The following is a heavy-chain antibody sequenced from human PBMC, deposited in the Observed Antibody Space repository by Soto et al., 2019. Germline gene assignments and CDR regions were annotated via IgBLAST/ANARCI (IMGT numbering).Heavy chain of an antibody. V-gene: IGHV1-18*04. D-gene: IGHD2-2*01. CDR3: ARYLGVVPAAMMYYGMDV. CDR2: ISAYNGNT. CDR1: GYTFTSYG. Sequence: ASVKVSCKASGYTFTSYGISWVRQAPGQGLEWMGWISAYNGNTNYAQKLQGRVTMTIDTSTSTAYMELRSLRSDDTAVYYCARYLGVVPAAMMYYGMDVWGQGTTVTVSS. J-gene: IGHJ6*02.